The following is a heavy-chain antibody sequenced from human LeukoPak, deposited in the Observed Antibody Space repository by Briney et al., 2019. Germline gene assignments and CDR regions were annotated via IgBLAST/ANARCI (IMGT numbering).Heavy chain of an antibody. Sequence: PSETLSLTCSVSGGSISNYFWTWIRQPPGKGLEWIGYIYSSGSTYYNPSLKSRVTIPVDTSKNRFSLKLSTVTAADTAVYYCARRPTGDPKFDYWGQGTLVTVSS. CDR1: GGSISNYF. CDR2: IYSSGST. CDR3: ARRPTGDPKFDY. V-gene: IGHV4-59*08. J-gene: IGHJ4*02. D-gene: IGHD7-27*01.